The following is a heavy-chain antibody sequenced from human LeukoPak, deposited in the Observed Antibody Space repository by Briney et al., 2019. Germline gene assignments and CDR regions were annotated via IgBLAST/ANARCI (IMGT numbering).Heavy chain of an antibody. V-gene: IGHV4-59*01. CDR2: INYSGGT. CDR3: AVGVGATDY. D-gene: IGHD1-26*01. Sequence: SETLSLTCTDSGGSISSYYWSWIRQPPGKGLEWIGYINYSGGTNYNHSLKSRVTISIDTSKNQFSLKLSSVTAADTAVYYCAVGVGATDYWGQGTLVTVSS. CDR1: GGSISSYY. J-gene: IGHJ4*02.